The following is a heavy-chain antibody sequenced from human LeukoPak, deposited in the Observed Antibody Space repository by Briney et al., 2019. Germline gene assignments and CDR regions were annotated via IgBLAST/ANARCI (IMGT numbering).Heavy chain of an antibody. CDR1: GYTFSNDW. Sequence: GESLKISCKGSGYTFSNDWIGWVRQMPGKGLEWMGIIKPGDSNTRYSPSFQGQVTISVDKSISTAYLQWSSLKASDTAMYYCARPTSSGYVRAFDVWGQGTMVTVSS. D-gene: IGHD3-22*01. J-gene: IGHJ3*01. CDR3: ARPTSSGYVRAFDV. CDR2: IKPGDSNT. V-gene: IGHV5-51*01.